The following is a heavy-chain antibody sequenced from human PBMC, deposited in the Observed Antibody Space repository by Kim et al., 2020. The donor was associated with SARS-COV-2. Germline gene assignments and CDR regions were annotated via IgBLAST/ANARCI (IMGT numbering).Heavy chain of an antibody. Sequence: IDKHYVESVKGRFTSSRDNTERSLSLQMNSLRVEDTAVYYCARGGGSYYSVWGRGTLVTVSS. D-gene: IGHD1-26*01. CDR3: ARGGGSYYSV. CDR2: IDK. J-gene: IGHJ4*02. V-gene: IGHV3-7*01.